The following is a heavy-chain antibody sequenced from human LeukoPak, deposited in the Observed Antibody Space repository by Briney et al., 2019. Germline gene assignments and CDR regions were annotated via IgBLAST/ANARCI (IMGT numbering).Heavy chain of an antibody. J-gene: IGHJ4*02. CDR2: IIPIFGTA. D-gene: IGHD6-19*01. Sequence: ASVKVSCKASGGTFSSYAISWVRQAPGQGLEWMGGIIPIFGTANYAQKFQGRVTITADESTSTAYMELSNLRSEDTAVYYCVLGYSSGWLFDYWGQGTLVTVSS. V-gene: IGHV1-69*13. CDR3: VLGYSSGWLFDY. CDR1: GGTFSSYA.